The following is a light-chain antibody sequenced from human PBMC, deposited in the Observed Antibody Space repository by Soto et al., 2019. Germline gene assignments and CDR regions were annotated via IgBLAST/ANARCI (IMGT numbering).Light chain of an antibody. V-gene: IGKV3-11*01. CDR2: DAS. CDR3: QQRSNWPGT. J-gene: IGKJ1*01. Sequence: ESVMTQSPATLSVSPGERATLSCRASQSVSSNLAWYQQKPGQAPRLFIYDASNRATGIPARFSGSGSGTDFTLTISSLEPEDFAVYYCQQRSNWPGTFGQGTKVDIK. CDR1: QSVSSN.